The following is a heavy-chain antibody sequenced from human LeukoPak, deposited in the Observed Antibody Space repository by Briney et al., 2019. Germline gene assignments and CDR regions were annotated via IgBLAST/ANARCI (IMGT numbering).Heavy chain of an antibody. J-gene: IGHJ6*03. Sequence: EASVKVSCKASGYTFTGYYMHWVRQAPGQGLEWMGWINPNSGGTNYAQKFQGRVTMTRDTSISTAYMELSRLRSDDTAVYYCATKGGSDTAMVYYYYYMDVWGKGTTVTVSS. CDR1: GYTFTGYY. CDR2: INPNSGGT. D-gene: IGHD5-18*01. V-gene: IGHV1-2*02. CDR3: ATKGGSDTAMVYYYYYMDV.